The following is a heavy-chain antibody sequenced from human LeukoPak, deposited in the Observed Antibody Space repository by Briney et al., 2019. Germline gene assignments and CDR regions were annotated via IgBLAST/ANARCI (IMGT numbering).Heavy chain of an antibody. J-gene: IGHJ3*02. Sequence: PSETLSLTCTVSGVSITSYYWSWIRQPPGKGLEWIGYIYYSGSTNYNPSLKSRVTISVDMSKNQFSLKLSSVTAADTAVYYCARGTMGDDIWGQGTMVTVSS. CDR1: GVSITSYY. CDR2: IYYSGST. V-gene: IGHV4-59*01. D-gene: IGHD3-3*01. CDR3: ARGTMGDDI.